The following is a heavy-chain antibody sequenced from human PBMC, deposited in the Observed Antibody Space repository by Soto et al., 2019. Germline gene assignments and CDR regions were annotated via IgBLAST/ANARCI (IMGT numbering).Heavy chain of an antibody. D-gene: IGHD3-3*01. CDR1: GFTFSSYG. Sequence: GESLRLSCAASGFTFSSYGMHWVRQAPGKGLEWVAVISYDGSNKYYADSVKGRFTISRDNSKNTLYLQMNSLRAEDTAVYYCAKGGPYXDFWSGYTSYYYYGMDVWGQGTTVTVSS. CDR2: ISYDGSNK. J-gene: IGHJ6*02. V-gene: IGHV3-30*18. CDR3: AKGGPYXDFWSGYTSYYYYGMDV.